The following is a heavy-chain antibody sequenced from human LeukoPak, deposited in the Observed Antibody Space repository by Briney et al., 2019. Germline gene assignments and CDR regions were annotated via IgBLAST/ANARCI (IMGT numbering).Heavy chain of an antibody. J-gene: IGHJ4*02. D-gene: IGHD5-24*01. CDR1: GFSFSTYV. V-gene: IGHV3-64D*06. Sequence: GSLLLSCSVSGFSFSTYVMHGVRPAPGKGLEYVSAISSNGDNTYYADSVKGRFTISRDNSKNTLYLQMSSLRADDTAVYYCVRGMGYWGQGTLVTVSS. CDR3: VRGMGY. CDR2: ISSNGDNT.